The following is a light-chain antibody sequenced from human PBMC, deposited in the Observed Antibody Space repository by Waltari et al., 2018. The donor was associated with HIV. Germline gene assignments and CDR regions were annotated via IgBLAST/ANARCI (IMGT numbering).Light chain of an antibody. CDR3: QAWDSSTCV. J-gene: IGLJ2*01. CDR2: QDT. CDR1: KLGDKY. Sequence: SYDLTQPPSVSVSPGQPANITCSGDKLGDKYACWYQLKPGQSPVLVIYQDTKRPAGIPERFSGSSSGNTASLTISGTQAMDEADYYGQAWDSSTCVFGGGTKLTVL. V-gene: IGLV3-1*01.